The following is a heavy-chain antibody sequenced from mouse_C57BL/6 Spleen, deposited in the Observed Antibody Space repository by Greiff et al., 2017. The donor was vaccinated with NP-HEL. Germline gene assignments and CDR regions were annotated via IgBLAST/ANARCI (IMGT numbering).Heavy chain of an antibody. CDR1: GFSLTSYG. V-gene: IGHV2-5*01. Sequence: VKLVESGPGLVQPSQSLSITCTVSGFSLTSYGVHWVRQSPGKGLEWLGVIWRGGSTDYNAAFMSRLSITKDNSKSQVFFKMNSLQADDTAIYYCAKRGDGGYFDVWGTGTTVTVSS. D-gene: IGHD3-3*01. CDR3: AKRGDGGYFDV. CDR2: IWRGGST. J-gene: IGHJ1*03.